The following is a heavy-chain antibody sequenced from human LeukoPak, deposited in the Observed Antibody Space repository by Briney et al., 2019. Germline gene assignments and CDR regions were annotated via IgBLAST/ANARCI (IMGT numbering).Heavy chain of an antibody. D-gene: IGHD3-9*01. CDR3: VKDLTGTWSFDY. J-gene: IGHJ4*02. CDR1: GFTFSNHF. Sequence: GESLRLSCSTSGFTFSNHFMHWFRQAPGKGLEYVSSIGPNGASTLYADSVKGRFTISRDNSKNALYLQLTSLRLEDTALYYCVKDLTGTWSFDYWGQGTLVTVSS. CDR2: IGPNGAST. V-gene: IGHV3-64D*06.